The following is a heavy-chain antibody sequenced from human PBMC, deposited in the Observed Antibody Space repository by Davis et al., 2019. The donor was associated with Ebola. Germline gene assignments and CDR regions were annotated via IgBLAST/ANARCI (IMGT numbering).Heavy chain of an antibody. CDR2: INSDGSST. J-gene: IGHJ6*02. V-gene: IGHV3-74*01. D-gene: IGHD5-12*01. CDR1: GFTFSSYA. Sequence: GESLKISCAASGFTFSSYAMSWVRQAPGKGLVWVSRINSDGSSTSYADSVKGRFTISRDNSKNTLYLQMNSLRAEDTAVYYCARDRFSGYDLDYYYGMDVWGQGTTVTVSS. CDR3: ARDRFSGYDLDYYYGMDV.